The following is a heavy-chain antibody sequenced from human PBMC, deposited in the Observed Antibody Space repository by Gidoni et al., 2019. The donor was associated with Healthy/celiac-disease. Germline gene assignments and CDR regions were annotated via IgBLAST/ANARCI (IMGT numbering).Heavy chain of an antibody. J-gene: IGHJ6*02. CDR2: ISSSSSYI. V-gene: IGHV3-21*01. CDR1: GFTFSSYS. Sequence: EVQLVESGGGLVKPGGSLRLSCAASGFTFSSYSMNWVHQAPGKGLEWVSSISSSSSYIYYADSVKGRFTISRDNAKNSLYLQMNSLRAEDTAVYYCARDANYYYGMDVWGQGTTVTVSS. CDR3: ARDANYYYGMDV.